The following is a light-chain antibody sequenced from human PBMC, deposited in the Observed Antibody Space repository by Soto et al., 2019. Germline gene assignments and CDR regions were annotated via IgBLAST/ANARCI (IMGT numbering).Light chain of an antibody. CDR2: SNN. V-gene: IGLV1-44*01. CDR3: AAWDDSLNVPYV. J-gene: IGLJ1*01. Sequence: QSVLTQPPSASGTPGQRVTISCSGSSSNIGSNTVNWYQQLPGTAPKLLIYSNNQWPSGVPDRFSGSKSGTSASLAISGLQSEDEADYYCAAWDDSLNVPYVFGTGTKVTVL. CDR1: SSNIGSNT.